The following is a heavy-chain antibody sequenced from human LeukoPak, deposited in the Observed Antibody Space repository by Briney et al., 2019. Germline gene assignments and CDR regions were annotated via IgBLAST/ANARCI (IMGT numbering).Heavy chain of an antibody. D-gene: IGHD3-16*02. CDR1: GYTFTGYY. CDR2: INPNSGGT. V-gene: IGHV1-2*02. CDR3: ARDSDRFGYTELNYMDV. Sequence: GASVKVSCKASGYTFTGYYMHWVRQAPGQGLEWMGWINPNSGGTNYAQKFQGRVTMTRDTSISTAYMELSRLRSDDTAVYYCARDSDRFGYTELNYMDVWGKGTTVTVSS. J-gene: IGHJ6*03.